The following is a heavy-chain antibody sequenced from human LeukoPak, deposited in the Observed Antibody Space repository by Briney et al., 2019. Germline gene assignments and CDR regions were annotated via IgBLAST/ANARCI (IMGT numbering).Heavy chain of an antibody. CDR1: GGSISSYY. J-gene: IGHJ6*02. Sequence: SETLSLTFTVSGGSISSYYWSWIRQPPGKGLEWIGYIYYSGSTNYNPSLKSRVTISVDTSKNQFSLKLSSVTAADTAVYYCARLLAVAGNGGYYYYYGMDVWGQGTTVTVSS. D-gene: IGHD6-19*01. CDR3: ARLLAVAGNGGYYYYYGMDV. V-gene: IGHV4-59*08. CDR2: IYYSGST.